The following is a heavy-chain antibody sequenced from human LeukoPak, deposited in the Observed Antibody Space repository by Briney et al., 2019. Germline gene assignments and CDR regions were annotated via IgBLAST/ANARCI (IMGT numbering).Heavy chain of an antibody. CDR1: GFTFSSYS. D-gene: IGHD2-15*01. Sequence: PGGSLRLSCAASGFTFSSYSMNWDRQAPGKGLEWVSSISSSSSYIYYADSVKGRFTISRDNAKNSLYPQMNSLRAEDTAVYYCAIGYCSGGSCYEGISYFQHWGQGTLVTVSS. CDR2: ISSSSSYI. V-gene: IGHV3-21*01. J-gene: IGHJ1*01. CDR3: AIGYCSGGSCYEGISYFQH.